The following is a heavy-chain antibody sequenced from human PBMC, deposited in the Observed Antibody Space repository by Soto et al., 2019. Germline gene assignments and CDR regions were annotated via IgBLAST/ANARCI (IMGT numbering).Heavy chain of an antibody. CDR1: GFTFRNYG. CDR3: TKDNGDGVDFWSGSPYHNYYGLDV. D-gene: IGHD3-3*01. CDR2: ISKEGNT. Sequence: PLVESGGVVVQTGRSLRLSCTASGFTFRNYGMHWVRQAPGKGPAWVGVISKEGNTLYSDSVKGRFTISRDNSRNTLFLQMNNLRPEDTAVYYCTKDNGDGVDFWSGSPYHNYYGLDVWGQGTTVTVSS. J-gene: IGHJ6*02. V-gene: IGHV3-30*18.